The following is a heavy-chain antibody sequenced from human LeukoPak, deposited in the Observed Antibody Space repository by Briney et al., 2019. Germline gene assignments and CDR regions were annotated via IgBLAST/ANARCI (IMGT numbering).Heavy chain of an antibody. CDR3: AKLRGGGDYDAFDI. Sequence: GGSLRLSCAASGFTFSSYAMSWVRQAPGKGLEWVAAISGSGGSTYYAHTVKGRFTMSRDNSKNALYLQMNSLRAEDTAVYYCAKLRGGGDYDAFDIWGQGTMVTVSS. J-gene: IGHJ3*02. V-gene: IGHV3-23*01. CDR2: ISGSGGST. D-gene: IGHD2-21*01. CDR1: GFTFSSYA.